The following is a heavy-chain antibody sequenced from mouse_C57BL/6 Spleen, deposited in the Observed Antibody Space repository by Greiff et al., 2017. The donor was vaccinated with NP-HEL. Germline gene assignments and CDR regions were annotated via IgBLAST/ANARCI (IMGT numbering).Heavy chain of an antibody. J-gene: IGHJ1*03. V-gene: IGHV1-80*01. CDR1: GYAFSSYW. D-gene: IGHD1-1*01. Sequence: QVQLKQSGAELVKPGASVKISCKASGYAFSSYWMNWVKQRPGKGLEWIGQIYPGDGDTNYNGKFKGKATLTADKSSSTAYMQLSSLTSEDSAVYFCARLYGSSPYWYFDVWGTGTTVTVSS. CDR2: IYPGDGDT. CDR3: ARLYGSSPYWYFDV.